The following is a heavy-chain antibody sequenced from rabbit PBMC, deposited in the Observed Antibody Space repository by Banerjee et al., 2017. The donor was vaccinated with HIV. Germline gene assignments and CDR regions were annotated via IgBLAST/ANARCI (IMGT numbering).Heavy chain of an antibody. CDR3: ARDLAGVTGWNFNL. CDR2: TYTDVGSI. CDR1: GFSFSSGYY. J-gene: IGHJ4*01. D-gene: IGHD4-1*01. V-gene: IGHV1S7*01. Sequence: QLEESGGDLVKPGASLTLTCTASGFSFSSGYYMSWVRQAPGKGLEWIACTYTDVGSIVYASWVNDQFTLSRENAQNTLYLQLNSLTAADTATYFCARDLAGVTGWNFNLWGPGTLVT.